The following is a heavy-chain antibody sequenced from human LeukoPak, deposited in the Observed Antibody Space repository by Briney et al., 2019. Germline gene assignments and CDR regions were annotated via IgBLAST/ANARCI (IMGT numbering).Heavy chain of an antibody. CDR1: GGSFSGYY. D-gene: IGHD6-19*01. Sequence: KPSETLSLTCAVYGGSFSGYYWSWIRQPPGKGLEWIGEINHSGSTNYNPSLKSRVTISVDTSKNQFSLKLSSVTAADTAVYYCTRGTDIKVAGNYWGQGTLVTVSS. CDR2: INHSGST. J-gene: IGHJ4*02. V-gene: IGHV4-34*01. CDR3: TRGTDIKVAGNY.